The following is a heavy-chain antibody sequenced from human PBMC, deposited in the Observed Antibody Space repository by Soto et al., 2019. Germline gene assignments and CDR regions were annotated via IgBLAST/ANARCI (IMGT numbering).Heavy chain of an antibody. CDR1: GFTFSNHG. J-gene: IGHJ4*02. V-gene: IGHV3-23*01. CDR2: IDGTGGST. Sequence: EVQLLESGGGLVQPGRSLRLSCAASGFTFSNHGMKWVRQAPGKGLEWVSGIDGTGGSTYYADSVKGRFTISRDNSKNTLYLQMNSLRAEDTAIYYCAAGLDYWGQGTLVTVSS. CDR3: AAGLDY.